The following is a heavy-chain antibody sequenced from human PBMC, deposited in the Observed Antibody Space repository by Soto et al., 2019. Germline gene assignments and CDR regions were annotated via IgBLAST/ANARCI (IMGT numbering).Heavy chain of an antibody. CDR2: IYYSGST. V-gene: IGHV4-59*12. CDR1: GGSISSYY. D-gene: IGHD3-22*01. CDR3: ARDQYYYDSSDYYGMDV. Sequence: PSETLSLTCTVSGGSISSYYWSWIRQPPGKGLEWIGYIYYSGSTNYNPSLKSRVTISVDTSKNQFSLKLSSVTAADTAVYYCARDQYYYDSSDYYGMDVWGQGTTVTVSS. J-gene: IGHJ6*02.